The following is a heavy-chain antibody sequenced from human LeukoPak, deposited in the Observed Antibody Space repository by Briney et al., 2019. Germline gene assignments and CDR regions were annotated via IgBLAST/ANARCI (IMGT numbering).Heavy chain of an antibody. D-gene: IGHD3-16*01. CDR3: AKAWVQTNDPIGY. CDR1: GFTFSSYG. CDR2: ISYDGSNR. J-gene: IGHJ4*02. V-gene: IGHV3-30*18. Sequence: GGSLTLPCAASGFTFSSYGMHWVRQAPGKGLEWVAVISYDGSNRYYADSVKGRFTISRDNSKNTLYLQMNSLRAEDTAVYYCAKAWVQTNDPIGYWGQGTLVTVSS.